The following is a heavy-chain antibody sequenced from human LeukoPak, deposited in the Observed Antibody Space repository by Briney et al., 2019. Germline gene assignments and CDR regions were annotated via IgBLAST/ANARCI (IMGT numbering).Heavy chain of an antibody. V-gene: IGHV1-8*01. CDR3: ARAGSYCSSTSCRKYNWFDP. Sequence: ASVKVSCKASGYTFTSYDINWVRQATGQGLEWMGWMNPNSGNTGYAQKFQGRVTMTRNTSISTAYMELSSLRSEDTAVYYCARAGSYCSSTSCRKYNWFDPWGQGTLVTVSS. J-gene: IGHJ5*02. D-gene: IGHD2-2*01. CDR1: GYTFTSYD. CDR2: MNPNSGNT.